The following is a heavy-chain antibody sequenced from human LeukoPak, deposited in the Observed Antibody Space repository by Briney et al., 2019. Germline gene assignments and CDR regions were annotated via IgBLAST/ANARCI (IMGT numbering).Heavy chain of an antibody. D-gene: IGHD3-10*01. V-gene: IGHV4-39*07. CDR2: IYYSGST. J-gene: IGHJ2*01. CDR1: GGSISSSSYY. CDR3: ARFLRDWYYGSGSYYPYYWYFDL. Sequence: SETLSLTCTVSGGSISSSSYYWGWIRQPPGKGLEWIGSIYYSGSTYYNPSLKSRVTISVDTSKNQFSLKLSSVTAADTAVYYCARFLRDWYYGSGSYYPYYWYFDLWGRGTLVTVSS.